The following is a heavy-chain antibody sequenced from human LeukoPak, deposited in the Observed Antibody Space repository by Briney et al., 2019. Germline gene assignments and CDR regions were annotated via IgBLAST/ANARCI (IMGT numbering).Heavy chain of an antibody. CDR2: IYYSGST. D-gene: IGHD3-22*01. CDR3: ARRYYDSSGYYQIYYFDY. J-gene: IGHJ4*02. Sequence: SETLSLTCTVSGGSISSYYWSWIRQPPGKGLEWIGYIYYSGSTNYNPSLKSRVTISVDTSKNQFSLKLSSVTAADTAVYYCARRYYDSSGYYQIYYFDYWGQGTLVTVSS. V-gene: IGHV4-59*08. CDR1: GGSISSYY.